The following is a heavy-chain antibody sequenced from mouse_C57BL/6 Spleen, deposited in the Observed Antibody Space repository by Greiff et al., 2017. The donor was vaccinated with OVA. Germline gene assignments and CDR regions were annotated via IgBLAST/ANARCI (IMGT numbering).Heavy chain of an antibody. CDR2: ISNGGGST. CDR3: ARHYGPSYAMDY. D-gene: IGHD1-1*02. J-gene: IGHJ4*01. Sequence: DVKLVESGGGLVQPGGSLKLSCAASGFTFSDYYMYWVRQTPEKRLEWVAYISNGGGSTYYPDTVKGRFTISRDNAKNTLYLQMSRLKSEDTAMYYCARHYGPSYAMDYWGQGTSVTVSS. CDR1: GFTFSDYY. V-gene: IGHV5-12*01.